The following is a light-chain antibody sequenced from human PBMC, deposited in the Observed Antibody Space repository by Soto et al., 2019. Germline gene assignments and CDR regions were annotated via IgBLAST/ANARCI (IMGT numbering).Light chain of an antibody. V-gene: IGLV2-14*01. CDR3: SSYTSRNTRV. Sequence: QSVLTQPASVSGSAGQSITISCTGTSSDVGGYNYVSWNQQHPGKAPKVMIYEVSNRPSGVSNRFSGSKSGNTASLTISGLQAEDEADYYCSSYTSRNTRVFGGGTKVTVL. J-gene: IGLJ3*02. CDR2: EVS. CDR1: SSDVGGYNY.